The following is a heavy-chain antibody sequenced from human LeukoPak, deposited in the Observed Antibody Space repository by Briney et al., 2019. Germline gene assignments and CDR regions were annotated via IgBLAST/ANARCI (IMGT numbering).Heavy chain of an antibody. CDR1: GFTFSSYS. V-gene: IGHV3-21*01. D-gene: IGHD2-15*01. CDR2: IRSSSSYI. J-gene: IGHJ4*02. CDR3: ARDRIYDY. Sequence: GGSLRLSCAASGFTFSSYSMNWVRQAPGKGLEWVSSIRSSSSYIYYADSVKGRFTISRDNAKNSLYLQMNSLRAEDTAVYYCARDRIYDYWGQGTLVTVSS.